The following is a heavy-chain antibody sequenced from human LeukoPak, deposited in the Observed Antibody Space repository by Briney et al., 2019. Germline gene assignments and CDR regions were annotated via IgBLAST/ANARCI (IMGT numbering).Heavy chain of an antibody. CDR2: MNPNSGNT. CDR3: ARFPSTYYYDSSGSVDY. D-gene: IGHD3-22*01. CDR1: GYTFTSYD. Sequence: ASVKVSCKASGYTFTSYDINWVRQATGQGLEWMGWMNPNSGNTGYAQKFQGRVTMTRNTSISTAYMELSSLRSEDTAVYYCARFPSTYYYDSSGSVDYWGQATLVTVSS. J-gene: IGHJ4*02. V-gene: IGHV1-8*01.